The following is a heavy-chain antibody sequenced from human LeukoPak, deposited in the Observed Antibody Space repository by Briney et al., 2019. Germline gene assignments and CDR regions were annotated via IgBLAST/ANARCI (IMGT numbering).Heavy chain of an antibody. V-gene: IGHV4-59*01. CDR2: IYYSGST. J-gene: IGHJ3*02. CDR1: GGSISSYY. CDR3: ARDIVVVTAEAFDI. D-gene: IGHD2-21*02. Sequence: SETLSLTCTVSGGSISSYYWSWIRQPPGKGLEWIGYIYYSGSTNYNPSLKSRVTISVDTSKNQFSLKLSSVTAADTAAFYCARDIVVVTAEAFDIWGQGTMVTVSS.